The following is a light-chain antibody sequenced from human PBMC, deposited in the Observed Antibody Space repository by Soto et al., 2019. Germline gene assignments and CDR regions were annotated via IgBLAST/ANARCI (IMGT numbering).Light chain of an antibody. CDR2: DAA. CDR1: QSVNNN. J-gene: IGKJ1*01. Sequence: DIVLTQSPGTLSLSPGERATLSCRASQSVNNNFLASYQQKPGQAPTLLIYDAATRATGIPARFSGSGSGTEFTLTISSLQSEDFAVYYCQQYNNWPPVTVGQGTKVDI. CDR3: QQYNNWPPVT. V-gene: IGKV3-15*01.